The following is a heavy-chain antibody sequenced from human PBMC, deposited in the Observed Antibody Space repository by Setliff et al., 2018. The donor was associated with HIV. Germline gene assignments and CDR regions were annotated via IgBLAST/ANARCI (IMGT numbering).Heavy chain of an antibody. V-gene: IGHV4-38-2*01. CDR1: GYSISSGYY. D-gene: IGHD3-16*01. CDR2: IYHSGGT. J-gene: IGHJ4*02. CDR3: VNPSGAMGDFDS. Sequence: PSETLSLTCAVSGYSISSGYYWGWIRQPPGRGLEWIGNIYHSGGTHYNPSLRSRVTISVDTSKNHFSLKLSSVTAADTAVFYCVNPSGAMGDFDSWGQGTLVTVSS.